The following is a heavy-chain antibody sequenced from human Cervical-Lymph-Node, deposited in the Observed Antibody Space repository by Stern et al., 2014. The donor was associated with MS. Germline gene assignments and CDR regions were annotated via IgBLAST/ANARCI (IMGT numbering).Heavy chain of an antibody. CDR2: ISAYNGNT. Sequence: VQLVESGAEVKKPGASVKVSCKASGYTFTSYGISWVRQAPGQGLEWMGWISAYNGNTNYAQKLQGRVTMTTATSKSTAYKELRSLRSADPAVFSGGRSAAGGNGWGVFDIWGQGKMVTFSS. V-gene: IGHV1-18*04. CDR1: GYTFTSYG. D-gene: IGHD4-23*01. J-gene: IGHJ3*02. CDR3: GRSAAGGNGWGVFDI.